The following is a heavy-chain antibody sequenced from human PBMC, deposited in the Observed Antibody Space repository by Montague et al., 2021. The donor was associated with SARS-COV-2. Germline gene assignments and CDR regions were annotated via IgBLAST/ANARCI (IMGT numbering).Heavy chain of an antibody. Sequence: TLSLTCTVSGDSISSSGYYWSWIRQPPGKGLEWIGYVYSGGTTYYNPSLKSRVTISEDMSKNQFSLRLTSVTAADTAVYYCVRDGGLRFSGGAMDVWGQGTTVTVSS. CDR3: VRDGGLRFSGGAMDV. V-gene: IGHV4-31*03. D-gene: IGHD3-3*01. CDR1: GDSISSSGYY. J-gene: IGHJ6*02. CDR2: VYSGGTT.